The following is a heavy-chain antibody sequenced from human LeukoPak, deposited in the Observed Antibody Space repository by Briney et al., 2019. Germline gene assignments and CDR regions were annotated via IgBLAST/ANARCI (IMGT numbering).Heavy chain of an antibody. J-gene: IGHJ4*02. V-gene: IGHV3-7*01. CDR3: AAWGKYNY. Sequence: GSLRLSCAASGFTLSGYWMNWVRQAPGKGLDWVANINLGGSAKLYVDSVKGRFTISRDNAKNSLDLQMNSLKVEDTAVYYCAAWGKYNYWGQGTLVTVSS. D-gene: IGHD7-27*01. CDR2: INLGGSAK. CDR1: GFTLSGYW.